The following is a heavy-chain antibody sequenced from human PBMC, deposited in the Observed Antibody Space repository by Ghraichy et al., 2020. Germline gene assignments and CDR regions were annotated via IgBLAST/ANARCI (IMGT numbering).Heavy chain of an antibody. CDR1: GFTFSSYG. CDR3: ARDVWLDYYYYGMDV. D-gene: IGHD3-16*01. CDR2: IWYDGSNK. J-gene: IGHJ6*02. Sequence: GESLNISCAASGFTFSSYGMHWVRQAPGKGLEWVAVIWYDGSNKYYADSVKGRFTISRDNSKNTLYLQMNSLRAEDTAVYYCARDVWLDYYYYGMDVWGQGTTVTVSS. V-gene: IGHV3-33*01.